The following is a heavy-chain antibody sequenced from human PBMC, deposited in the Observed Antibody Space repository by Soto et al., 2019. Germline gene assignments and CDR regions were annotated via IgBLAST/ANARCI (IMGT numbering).Heavy chain of an antibody. V-gene: IGHV4-39*01. J-gene: IGHJ5*02. D-gene: IGHD3-10*01. Sequence: SETLSLTCTVSGGSISSSSYYWGWIRQPPGKGLEWIGSIYYSGSTHYNPSLKSRVTISVDTSKNQFSLKLSSVTAADTAVFYCARVLSMVRGVISWFDPWGQGTLVTVSS. CDR3: ARVLSMVRGVISWFDP. CDR1: GGSISSSSYY. CDR2: IYYSGST.